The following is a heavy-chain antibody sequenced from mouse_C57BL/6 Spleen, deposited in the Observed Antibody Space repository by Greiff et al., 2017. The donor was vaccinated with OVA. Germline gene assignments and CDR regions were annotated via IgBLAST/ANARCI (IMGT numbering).Heavy chain of an antibody. D-gene: IGHD2-2*01. J-gene: IGHJ2*01. CDR3: ASLSTMVTYFDY. CDR1: GYTFTSYW. CDR2: IHPNSGST. Sequence: QVQLQQPGAELVKPGASVKLSCKASGYTFTSYWMHWVKQSPGQGLEWIGMIHPNSGSTNYNEKFKSKATLTVDKSSSTAYMQLSSLTSEDSAVYYCASLSTMVTYFDYWGQGTTLTVSS. V-gene: IGHV1-64*01.